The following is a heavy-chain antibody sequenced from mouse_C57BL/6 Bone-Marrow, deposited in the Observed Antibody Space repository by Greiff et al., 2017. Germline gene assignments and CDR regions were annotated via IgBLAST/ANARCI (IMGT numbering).Heavy chain of an antibody. Sequence: QVQLQQPGAELVRPGSSVKLSCKASGYTFTSYWMHWVKQRPIQGLEWIGNIDPSDSETHYNQKFKDKATLTVDKSSSTAYMQLSSLTSEDSAVYYCASYYGNYGNAMDYWGQGTSVTVSS. CDR3: ASYYGNYGNAMDY. CDR1: GYTFTSYW. V-gene: IGHV1-52*01. D-gene: IGHD2-1*01. J-gene: IGHJ4*01. CDR2: IDPSDSET.